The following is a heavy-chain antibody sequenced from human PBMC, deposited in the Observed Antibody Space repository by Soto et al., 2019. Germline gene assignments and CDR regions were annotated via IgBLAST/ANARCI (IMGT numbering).Heavy chain of an antibody. J-gene: IGHJ6*02. CDR3: ARGSQAIVVVPADTYYYYGMDV. D-gene: IGHD2-2*01. CDR1: GGSFSGYY. Sequence: SETLSLTCAVYGGSFSGYYWSWIRQPPGKGLEWIGEINHSGSTNYDPTPTRRGTISVDTSKNKFSLKLSCVTAADTAVYYCARGSQAIVVVPADTYYYYGMDVWGQGTTVTVSS. CDR2: INHSGST. V-gene: IGHV4-34*01.